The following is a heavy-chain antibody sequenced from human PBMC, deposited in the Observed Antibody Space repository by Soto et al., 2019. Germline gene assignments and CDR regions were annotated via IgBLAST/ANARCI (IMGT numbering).Heavy chain of an antibody. V-gene: IGHV1-3*01. J-gene: IGHJ4*02. CDR1: GYTFTSYA. D-gene: IGHD1-26*01. CDR3: ARVRWELPPTFDY. Sequence: ASVKVSCKASGYTFTSYAMHWVRQAPGQRLEWMGWINAGNGNTKYSQKFQGRVTITRDTSASTAYMELSSLRSEDTAVYYCARVRWELPPTFDYWGQGTLVTVSS. CDR2: INAGNGNT.